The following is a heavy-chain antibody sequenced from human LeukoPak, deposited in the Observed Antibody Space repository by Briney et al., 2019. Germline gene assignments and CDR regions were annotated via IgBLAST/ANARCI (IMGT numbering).Heavy chain of an antibody. D-gene: IGHD3-9*01. J-gene: IGHJ1*01. V-gene: IGHV4-59*08. CDR1: GASVTTDY. CDR2: IYNSGNT. CDR3: AGRGQRYFRD. Sequence: SETLSLTCDVSGASVTTDYWSWIRQPPGKGLEWICYIYNSGNTDYNPSLKSRLTISVDTSKNQFSLTLSSATAADTAVYYCAGRGQRYFRDWGQGTLVTVSS.